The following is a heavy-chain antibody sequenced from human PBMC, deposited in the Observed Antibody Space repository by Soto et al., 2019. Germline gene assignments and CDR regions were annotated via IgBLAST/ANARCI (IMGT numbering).Heavy chain of an antibody. V-gene: IGHV4-4*02. D-gene: IGHD3-10*01. Sequence: SETLSLTCAVSGDSIRSNHWWSWVRQSPGKGLEWIGEVYHSGSTIYNPSLESRVSISVDKSKNQFSLKLTSVTAADAALYYCARDYRSSGDYFDSWGQGTLVTVSS. J-gene: IGHJ4*02. CDR2: VYHSGST. CDR1: GDSIRSNHW. CDR3: ARDYRSSGDYFDS.